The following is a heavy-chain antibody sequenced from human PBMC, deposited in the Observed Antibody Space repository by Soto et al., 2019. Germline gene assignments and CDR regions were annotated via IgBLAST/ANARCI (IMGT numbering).Heavy chain of an antibody. V-gene: IGHV4-59*01. J-gene: IGHJ4*02. Sequence: QVQLQESGPGLVKPSETLTLTCTVSGDSFSDYYWNWIRQVPGKGLESIGFVFHSATTSYNPSLKTRVAISDDTSKQQFSLSLTSVTAADTAIYYCARGHYSSGWPIDHWGQGILVTVS. CDR2: VFHSATT. CDR3: ARGHYSSGWPIDH. D-gene: IGHD6-19*01. CDR1: GDSFSDYY.